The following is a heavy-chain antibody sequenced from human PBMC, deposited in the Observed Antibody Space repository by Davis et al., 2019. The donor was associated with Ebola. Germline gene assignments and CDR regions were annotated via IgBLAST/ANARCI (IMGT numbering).Heavy chain of an antibody. V-gene: IGHV3-15*07. J-gene: IGHJ6*02. CDR1: GFTFSNAW. CDR2: IKSKTDGGTT. Sequence: GGSLRLSCAASGFTFSNAWMNWVRQAPGKGLEWVGRIKSKTDGGTTDYAAPVKGRFTISRDDSKNTLYLQMNSLKTEDTAVYYCTPQGQLAGGYYYYGMDVWGQGTTVTVSS. CDR3: TPQGQLAGGYYYYGMDV. D-gene: IGHD6-6*01.